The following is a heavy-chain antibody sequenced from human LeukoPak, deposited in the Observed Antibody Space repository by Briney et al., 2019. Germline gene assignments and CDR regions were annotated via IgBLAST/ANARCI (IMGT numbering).Heavy chain of an antibody. D-gene: IGHD2-15*01. J-gene: IGHJ6*02. V-gene: IGHV3-33*01. CDR2: IWYDGSNK. CDR3: ARDGSHCSGGSCGMNGMDV. CDR1: GFTFSSYG. Sequence: PGGSLRLSCAASGFTFSSYGMHWVRQAPGKGLEWVAVIWYDGSNKYYADSVKGRFTISRDNSKNTLYLQMNSLRAEDTAVYYCARDGSHCSGGSCGMNGMDVWGQGTTVTVSS.